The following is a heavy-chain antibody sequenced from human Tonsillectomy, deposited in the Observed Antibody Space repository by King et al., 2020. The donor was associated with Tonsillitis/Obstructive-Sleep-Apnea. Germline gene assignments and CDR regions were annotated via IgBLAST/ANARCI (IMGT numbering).Heavy chain of an antibody. CDR2: ISYDGSNK. CDR3: ARAGEYYESSGSQGAFDL. J-gene: IGHJ3*01. V-gene: IGHV3-30*04. CDR1: GFTFSSYA. Sequence: VQLVESGGGVVQPGRSLRLSCAASGFTFSSYAMHWVRQAPGKGLEWVAVISYDGSNKYYADSLKGRFTISRDNSKNTLYMQMNSLKAEDTAVYHCARAGEYYESSGSQGAFDLWGQGTMVTVSS. D-gene: IGHD3-22*01.